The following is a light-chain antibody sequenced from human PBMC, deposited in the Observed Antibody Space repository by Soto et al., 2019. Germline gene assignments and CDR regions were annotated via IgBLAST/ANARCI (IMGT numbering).Light chain of an antibody. J-gene: IGLJ1*01. CDR1: NSDVGGYNY. V-gene: IGLV2-14*01. Sequence: QSALTQPASVSGSPGQSITISCTGTNSDVGGYNYVSWYQQHPGKAPKLMIYEVRNRHSGISNPFSGSKSGNTASLTISGIQAEDEAAYYCSSYTSSSTPDVYGTGTKVTVL. CDR2: EVR. CDR3: SSYTSSSTPDV.